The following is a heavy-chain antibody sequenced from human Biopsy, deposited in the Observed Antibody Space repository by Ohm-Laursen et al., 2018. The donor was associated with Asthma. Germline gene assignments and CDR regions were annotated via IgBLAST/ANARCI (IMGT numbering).Heavy chain of an antibody. D-gene: IGHD3-3*01. V-gene: IGHV3-30*03. CDR1: GFSFSNFG. CDR2: ISFDGSNE. J-gene: IGHJ4*02. Sequence: SLRLFCAASGFSFSNFGMHWVRQAPGKGLEWVAVISFDGSNEDYADSVKGRFTISRDNPMKRLYLQMSSLTAEDTAVYYCASRGGDFWSGYYMDYWGQGTLVTVSS. CDR3: ASRGGDFWSGYYMDY.